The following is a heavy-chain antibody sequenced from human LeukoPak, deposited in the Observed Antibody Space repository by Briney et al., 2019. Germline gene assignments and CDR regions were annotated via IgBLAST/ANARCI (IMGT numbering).Heavy chain of an antibody. Sequence: SQTLSLTCTVSGGSISSGDYYWSWIRRPPGKGLEWIGYIYYSGSTYYSPSLKSRVTISVDTSKNQFSLKLSSVTAADTAVYYCARVAHIVVVPEQNYYYGMDVWGQGTTVTVSS. J-gene: IGHJ6*02. V-gene: IGHV4-30-4*01. CDR2: IYYSGST. CDR1: GGSISSGDYY. CDR3: ARVAHIVVVPEQNYYYGMDV. D-gene: IGHD2-2*01.